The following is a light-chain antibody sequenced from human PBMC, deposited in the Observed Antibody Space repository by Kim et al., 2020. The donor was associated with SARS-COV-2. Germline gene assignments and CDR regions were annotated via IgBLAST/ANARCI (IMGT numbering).Light chain of an antibody. CDR2: QDA. V-gene: IGLV3-1*01. Sequence: SYELTQPPSVSVSPGQTATITCSGGDLGDKFVCWYQQRPGQSPVLVLYQDAKRPSGIPERFSGSNSGNTATLTVSGTQAMDEAVYYCQAWASNTVVFGGG. CDR3: QAWASNTVV. CDR1: DLGDKF. J-gene: IGLJ2*01.